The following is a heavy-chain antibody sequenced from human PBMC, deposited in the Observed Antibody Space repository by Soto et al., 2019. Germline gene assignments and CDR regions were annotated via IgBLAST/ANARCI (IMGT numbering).Heavy chain of an antibody. Sequence: SETLSLTCTVSGGSVSSGYYYWSWIRHPPGKGLEWIGYIYYSWNTNYNPSLKSRVIISVDTSKTLFSLKLTSVTAADTAVYYCARIPVDTSMIYWLDPWGQGARVTVSS. D-gene: IGHD5-18*01. CDR3: ARIPVDTSMIYWLDP. CDR2: IYYSWNT. V-gene: IGHV4-61*01. CDR1: GGSVSSGYYY. J-gene: IGHJ5*02.